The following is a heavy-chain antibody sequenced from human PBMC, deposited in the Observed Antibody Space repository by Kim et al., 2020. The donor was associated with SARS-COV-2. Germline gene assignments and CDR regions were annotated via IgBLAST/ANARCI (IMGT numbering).Heavy chain of an antibody. V-gene: IGHV3-66*01. CDR2: IYSGGST. J-gene: IGHJ4*02. Sequence: GGSLRLSCVASGFTVSRNYMSWVRQAPGKGLEWVSVIYSGGSTYYADSVKGRFTISRDNSKNTLYLQMNSLRAEDTAVYYCARDLRERDGYNLRGYWGQGTLVTVSS. CDR3: ARDLRERDGYNLRGY. D-gene: IGHD5-12*01. CDR1: GFTVSRNY.